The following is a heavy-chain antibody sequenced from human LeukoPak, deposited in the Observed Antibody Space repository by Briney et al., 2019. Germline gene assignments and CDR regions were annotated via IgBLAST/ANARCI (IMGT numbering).Heavy chain of an antibody. D-gene: IGHD3-9*01. Sequence: SETLSLTCTVSGGSISGGSYYWSWIRQPAWKGLEWIGRIYTSGSTNYNPSLKSRVTIPVDTSKNQFSLKLSSVTAADTAVYYCARMRDYDILTGYLYYFDYWGQGTLVTVSS. CDR2: IYTSGST. J-gene: IGHJ4*02. V-gene: IGHV4-61*02. CDR3: ARMRDYDILTGYLYYFDY. CDR1: GGSISGGSYY.